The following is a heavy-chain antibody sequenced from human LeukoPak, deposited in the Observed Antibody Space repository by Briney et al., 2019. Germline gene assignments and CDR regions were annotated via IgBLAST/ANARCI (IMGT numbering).Heavy chain of an antibody. CDR1: GYTLTELS. J-gene: IGHJ5*02. CDR2: FDPEDGET. V-gene: IGHV1-24*01. D-gene: IGHD1-1*01. CDR3: ATLYTGTTSWLDP. Sequence: ASVKVSCKVSGYTLTELSMHWVRQAPGNGLEWMGGFDPEDGETIYAQKFQGRVTMTEDTSTDTAYMELSSLRSEDTAAYYCATLYTGTTSWLDPWGQETLVTVSS.